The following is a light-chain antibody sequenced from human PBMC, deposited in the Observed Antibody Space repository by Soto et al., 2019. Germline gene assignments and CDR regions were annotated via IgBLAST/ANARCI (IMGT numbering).Light chain of an antibody. J-gene: IGKJ1*01. Sequence: EIVMTQSPATLSVSPGERATLSCRASQSVSSNLAWYQQKPGQAPRLLIYGASTRATGIPVRFSGSGSGTEFTLTSSSLQYEDFSFYYWSQYNNWHPWTFGQGTKVEIK. CDR1: QSVSSN. V-gene: IGKV3-15*01. CDR2: GAS. CDR3: SQYNNWHPWT.